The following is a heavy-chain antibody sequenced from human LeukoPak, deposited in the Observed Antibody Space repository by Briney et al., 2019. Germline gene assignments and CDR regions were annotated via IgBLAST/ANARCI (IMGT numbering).Heavy chain of an antibody. CDR3: ARPGYRAGWLRGWFDP. CDR2: ISSSGSTI. J-gene: IGHJ5*02. V-gene: IGHV3-11*01. CDR1: GFTSSDYY. Sequence: GGSLRLSCAASGFTSSDYYMSWIRQAPGKGLEWVSYISSSGSTIYYADSVKGRFTISRDNAKNSLYLQMNSLRAEDTAVYYCARPGYRAGWLRGWFDPWGQGTLVTVSS. D-gene: IGHD6-19*01.